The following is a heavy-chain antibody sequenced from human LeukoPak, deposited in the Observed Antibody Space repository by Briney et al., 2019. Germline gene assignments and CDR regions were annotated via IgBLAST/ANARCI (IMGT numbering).Heavy chain of an antibody. Sequence: ASVKVSCKASGGTFSSHTISWVRQAPGQGLEWTGRIIPILGIANYAQKFQGRVTLTADKSTSTAYMELSSLRSEDTAVYYCAVYYSRPSLDWYFDLWGRGTLASVSS. V-gene: IGHV1-69*02. J-gene: IGHJ2*01. CDR1: GGTFSSHT. CDR3: AVYYSRPSLDWYFDL. D-gene: IGHD4-11*01. CDR2: IIPILGIA.